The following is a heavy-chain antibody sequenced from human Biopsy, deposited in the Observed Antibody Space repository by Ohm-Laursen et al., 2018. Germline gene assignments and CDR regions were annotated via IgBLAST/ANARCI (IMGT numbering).Heavy chain of an antibody. D-gene: IGHD6-13*01. Sequence: SETLSLTCPVYGGSFNGYFWSWIRQPPGKGLEWIGDITQSGSTNYSPSLKSRVTISVDTAKKQFSLSLRPVTAADTAVYYCARVPLPGIGAAYQGRFLYGMDVWGQGTTVSVSS. CDR1: GGSFNGYF. CDR3: ARVPLPGIGAAYQGRFLYGMDV. J-gene: IGHJ6*02. V-gene: IGHV4-34*01. CDR2: ITQSGST.